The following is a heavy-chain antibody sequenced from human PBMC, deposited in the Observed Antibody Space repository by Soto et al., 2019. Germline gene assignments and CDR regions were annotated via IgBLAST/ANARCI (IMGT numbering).Heavy chain of an antibody. V-gene: IGHV3-48*02. D-gene: IGHD3-3*01. CDR2: ISSSSSTI. J-gene: IGHJ6*02. CDR3: ARAWGLRFLEWPLHYGMDV. CDR1: GFTFSSYS. Sequence: VGSLRLSCAASGFTFSSYSMNWVRQAPGKGLEWVSYISSSSSTIYYADSVKGRFTISRDNAKNSLYLQMNSLRDEDTAVYYCARAWGLRFLEWPLHYGMDVWGQGTTVTVSS.